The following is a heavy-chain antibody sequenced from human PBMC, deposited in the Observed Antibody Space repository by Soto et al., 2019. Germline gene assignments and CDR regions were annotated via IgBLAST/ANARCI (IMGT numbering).Heavy chain of an antibody. J-gene: IGHJ6*02. CDR3: ARDRGGWIQLWLAPLAYYGMDV. CDR2: ISYDGSNK. Sequence: PGGSLRLSCAASGFTFSSYAMHWVRQAPGKGLEWVAVISYDGSNKYYADSVKGRFTISRDNSKNTLYLQMNSLRAEDTAVYYCARDRGGWIQLWLAPLAYYGMDVWGQGTTVPVSS. D-gene: IGHD5-18*01. V-gene: IGHV3-30-3*01. CDR1: GFTFSSYA.